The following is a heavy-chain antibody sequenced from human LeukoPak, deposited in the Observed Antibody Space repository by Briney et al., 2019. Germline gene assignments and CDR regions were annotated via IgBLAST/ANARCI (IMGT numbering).Heavy chain of an antibody. V-gene: IGHV4-4*07. CDR2: IYTRGST. CDR1: GGSINNYY. D-gene: IGHD2-15*01. CDR3: ARGRYCSADICSGGDAFDI. J-gene: IGHJ3*02. Sequence: PSETLSLTCTVSGGSINNYYWSWIRQPAGKGLEWIGLIYTRGSTNYNPSLKSRVTMSVDTSKNQFSRKLSSVTAADTAVYYCARGRYCSADICSGGDAFDIWGQGTMVSVSS.